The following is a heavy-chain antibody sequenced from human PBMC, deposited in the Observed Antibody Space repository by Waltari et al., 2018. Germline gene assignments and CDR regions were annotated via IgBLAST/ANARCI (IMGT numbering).Heavy chain of an antibody. CDR3: AKDEGISVVTGETLRFFDY. CDR2: IWYDVSNK. J-gene: IGHJ4*02. CDR1: GFTFSSYG. D-gene: IGHD7-27*01. V-gene: IGHV3-33*06. Sequence: QVQLVESGGGVVQPGRSLRLSCAASGFTFSSYGMHWVRQAPGKGLEWVAVIWYDVSNKYYADSVKGRFTISRDNSKNTLYLQMNSLRAEDTAVYYCAKDEGISVVTGETLRFFDYWGQGTLVTVSS.